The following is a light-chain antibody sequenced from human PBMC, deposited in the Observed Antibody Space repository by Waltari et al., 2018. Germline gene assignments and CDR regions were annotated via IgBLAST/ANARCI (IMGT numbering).Light chain of an antibody. Sequence: ERVLTQSPGTLSLSLGERATVSCRASQSVSRALAWYQQKPGQAPRLLIYGASTRATGIPDRFSGSGSGTDFSLTISRLEPDDFAVYYCQHYLRLPVTFGQGTTVEI. V-gene: IGKV3-20*01. CDR3: QHYLRLPVT. CDR1: QSVSRA. CDR2: GAS. J-gene: IGKJ1*01.